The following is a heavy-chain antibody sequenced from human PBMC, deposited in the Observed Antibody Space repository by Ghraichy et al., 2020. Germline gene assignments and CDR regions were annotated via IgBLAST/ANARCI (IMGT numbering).Heavy chain of an antibody. V-gene: IGHV4-4*02. CDR3: AKDRPYYYDSSGYPRIGPLDY. J-gene: IGHJ4*02. CDR1: GGSISSSNW. CDR2: IYHSGST. Sequence: SETLSLTCAVSGGSISSSNWWSWVRQPPGKGLEWIGEIYHSGSTNYNSSLKSRVTISVDESNSQFSLKLSSVTAADTAVYYCAKDRPYYYDSSGYPRIGPLDYWGQGTLVTVSS. D-gene: IGHD3-22*01.